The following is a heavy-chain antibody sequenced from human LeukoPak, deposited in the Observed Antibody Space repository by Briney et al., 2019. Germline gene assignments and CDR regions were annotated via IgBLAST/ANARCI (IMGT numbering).Heavy chain of an antibody. J-gene: IGHJ6*03. V-gene: IGHV4-59*12. D-gene: IGHD3-9*01. CDR1: GGSISSYY. CDR3: ARIFSLYYYLDV. Sequence: SETLSLTCTVSGGSISSYYWSWIRQPPGKGLEWIGYIYYSGSTNYNPSLKSRVTISVDTSKNQFSLKLSSVTAADTAVYYCARIFSLYYYLDVWGKGTTVTVSS. CDR2: IYYSGST.